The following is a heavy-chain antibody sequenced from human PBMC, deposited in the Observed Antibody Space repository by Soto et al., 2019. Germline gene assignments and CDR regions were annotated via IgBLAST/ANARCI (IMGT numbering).Heavy chain of an antibody. CDR2: IKQDGSDK. J-gene: IGHJ4*02. CDR3: VSGPGFGD. V-gene: IGHV3-7*01. Sequence: EVQLVESGGGLVQPGGSLRLSCTVSGFTFNHYWMNWVRQAPGKGLEWLANIKQDGSDKYYVDSVKGRFTISRDNAKNALDMQMNRRRAAETAVYYCVSGPGFGDWGQGTLVTVSS. CDR1: GFTFNHYW. D-gene: IGHD6-19*01.